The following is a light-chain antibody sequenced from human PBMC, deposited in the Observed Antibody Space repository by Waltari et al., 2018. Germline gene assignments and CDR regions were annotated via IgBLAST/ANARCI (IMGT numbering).Light chain of an antibody. CDR3: SSYTSSTTVV. CDR2: DVS. J-gene: IGLJ2*01. CDR1: RYDVGGYKF. V-gene: IGLV2-14*03. Sequence: QSALTQPASVSGSPGQSITISCAGSRYDVGGYKFVSWFQQPPGRAPKLLIYDVSKRPSGISSRVSGSKSGSTASLTISGLQTEDEADYFCSSYTSSTTVVLGGGTKLTVL.